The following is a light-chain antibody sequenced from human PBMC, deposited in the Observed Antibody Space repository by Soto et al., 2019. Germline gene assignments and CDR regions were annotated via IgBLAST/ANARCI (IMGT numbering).Light chain of an antibody. CDR2: DAS. CDR1: QSVSSY. Sequence: EIVLTQSPATLSLSPGERATLSCRASQSVSSYLAWYQQKPGQAHRLLIYDASNRATGIPARFSGSGSGTDFTLTISRLEPEDFAVYSCQQRSNWLWTFGQGTKVEIK. CDR3: QQRSNWLWT. V-gene: IGKV3-11*01. J-gene: IGKJ1*01.